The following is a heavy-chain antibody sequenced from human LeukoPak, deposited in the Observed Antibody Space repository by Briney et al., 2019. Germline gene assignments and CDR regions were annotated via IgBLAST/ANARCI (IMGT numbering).Heavy chain of an antibody. CDR1: GFTFSSYA. Sequence: GGSLRLSCAASGFTFSSYAMSWVRQAPGKGLEWVSAISGSGGSTYYADSVKGRFTISRDNSKNTLYLQMNSLRAEDTAVYYCAKFPERGSSWYGGDYWGQGTLVTVSS. V-gene: IGHV3-23*01. J-gene: IGHJ4*02. CDR3: AKFPERGSSWYGGDY. D-gene: IGHD6-13*01. CDR2: ISGSGGST.